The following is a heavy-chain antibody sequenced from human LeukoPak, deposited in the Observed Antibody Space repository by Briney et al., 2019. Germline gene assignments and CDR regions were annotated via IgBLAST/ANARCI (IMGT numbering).Heavy chain of an antibody. CDR1: GYSISNGYY. D-gene: IGHD5/OR15-5a*01. CDR3: ARVYHYYYYYMDV. V-gene: IGHV4-38-2*02. J-gene: IGHJ6*03. CDR2: IYHSGST. Sequence: SETLSLTCTVSGYSISNGYYWGWIRQPPGKGLEWIGSIYHSGSTYYNPSLKSRVTISVDTAKNQFSLKLSSVTAADTAVYYCARVYHYYYYYMDVWGKGTTVTVSS.